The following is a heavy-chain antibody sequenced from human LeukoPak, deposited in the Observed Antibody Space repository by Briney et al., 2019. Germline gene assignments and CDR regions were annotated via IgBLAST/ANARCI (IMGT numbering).Heavy chain of an antibody. CDR1: GDSISSYY. D-gene: IGHD6-13*01. V-gene: IGHV4-59*08. CDR2: IYHTGST. J-gene: IGHJ5*02. Sequence: SETLSLTCTVSGDSISSYYWSWIWQPPGKGLEWIGCIYHTGSTNYNPSLKSRVTISEDTSKNQFSLKLTSVTAADTAVYYCARQISGYISSWYPNWFDPWGQGTLVTVSS. CDR3: ARQISGYISSWYPNWFDP.